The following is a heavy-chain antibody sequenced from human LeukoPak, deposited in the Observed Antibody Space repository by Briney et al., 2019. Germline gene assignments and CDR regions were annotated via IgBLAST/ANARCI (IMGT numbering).Heavy chain of an antibody. D-gene: IGHD2-15*01. V-gene: IGHV4-59*01. CDR3: ARADCSGGSCYFSFDY. CDR1: GGSISSYY. J-gene: IGHJ4*02. Sequence: SETLSLTCTVSGGSISSYYWSWIRQPPGKRLEWIAYIYYSGNTNYNPSLKSRVTISVDTSKNQFSLKLSSVTAADTAVYYCARADCSGGSCYFSFDYWGQGTLVTVSS. CDR2: IYYSGNT.